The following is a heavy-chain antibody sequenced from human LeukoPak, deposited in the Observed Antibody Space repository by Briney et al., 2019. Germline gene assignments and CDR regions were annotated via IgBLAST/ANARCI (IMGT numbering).Heavy chain of an antibody. CDR3: ARDAVAVSARGSWFDP. D-gene: IGHD6-19*01. Sequence: ASVKVSCKASGYTFTGYYMHWVRQAPGQGLEWMGWMNPNSGDTNYAQKFQGRVTMTRDTSISTAYMELSRLRSDDTAVYYCARDAVAVSARGSWFDPWGQGTLVTVSS. CDR1: GYTFTGYY. V-gene: IGHV1-2*02. J-gene: IGHJ5*02. CDR2: MNPNSGDT.